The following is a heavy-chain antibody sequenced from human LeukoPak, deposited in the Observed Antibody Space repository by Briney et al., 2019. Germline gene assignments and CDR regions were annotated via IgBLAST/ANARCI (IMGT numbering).Heavy chain of an antibody. CDR1: GYSFSSYW. CDR3: ARSIAAAGNDAFDI. V-gene: IGHV5-51*01. D-gene: IGHD6-13*01. J-gene: IGHJ3*02. CDR2: IYPGDSDT. Sequence: GESLKISCKGSGYSFSSYWIAWVRQMPGKGLEWMGIIYPGDSDTRYSPSFQGQVTISADKSISTAYLQWSSLKASDTAMYYCARSIAAAGNDAFDIWGQGTMVTVSS.